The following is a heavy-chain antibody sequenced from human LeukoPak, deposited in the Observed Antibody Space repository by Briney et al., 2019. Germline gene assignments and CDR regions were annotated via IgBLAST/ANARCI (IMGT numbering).Heavy chain of an antibody. CDR3: ARLVPPGWFDP. Sequence: GGSLRLSCAASGFTFSSYGMHWVRQAPGKGLEWVAFIRYDGNNKYYADSVKGRFTISRDNSKNTLYLQMNSLRAEDTAVYYCARLVPPGWFDPWGQGTLVTVSS. CDR1: GFTFSSYG. D-gene: IGHD4-11*01. J-gene: IGHJ5*02. V-gene: IGHV3-30*02. CDR2: IRYDGNNK.